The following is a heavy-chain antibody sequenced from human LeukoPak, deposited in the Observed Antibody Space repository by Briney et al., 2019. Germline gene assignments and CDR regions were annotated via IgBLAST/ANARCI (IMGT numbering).Heavy chain of an antibody. Sequence: KPSETLSLTCTVSGGSISSSSYYWGWIRQPPGKGLEWIGSIYYSGSTYYNPSLKSRVTISVDTSKNQFSLKLSSVTAADTAVYYCAKTRDDLLVGHIDYWGQGTLVTVSS. CDR1: GGSISSSSYY. V-gene: IGHV4-39*01. D-gene: IGHD3/OR15-3a*01. CDR2: IYYSGST. J-gene: IGHJ4*02. CDR3: AKTRDDLLVGHIDY.